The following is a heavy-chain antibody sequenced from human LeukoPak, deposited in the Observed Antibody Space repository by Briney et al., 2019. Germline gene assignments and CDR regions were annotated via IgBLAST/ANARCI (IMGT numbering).Heavy chain of an antibody. CDR3: ARDTPDYGDYGEGGDY. CDR2: ISAYNGNT. CDR1: GYTFTSYG. J-gene: IGHJ4*02. D-gene: IGHD4-17*01. V-gene: IGHV1-18*01. Sequence: ASVKVSCKASGYTFTSYGISWVRQAPGQGLEWMGWISAYNGNTNYAQKLQGRVTITADKSTSTAYMELSSLRSEDTAVYYCARDTPDYGDYGEGGDYWGQGTLVIVSS.